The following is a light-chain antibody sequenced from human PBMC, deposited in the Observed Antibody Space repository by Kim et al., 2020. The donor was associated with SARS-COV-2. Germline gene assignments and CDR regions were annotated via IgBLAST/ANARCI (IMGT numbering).Light chain of an antibody. V-gene: IGKV3-20*01. Sequence: EIVLTQSPGTLSVSPGERATLSCRASQSLTTNSLAWYRQTPGQAPRLLIYSASTRATGIPDRFSGSGSGTDFTLTISRLEPEDFAVYSCQQYGSSPPTFGQGTKVDIK. CDR1: QSLTTNS. J-gene: IGKJ1*01. CDR2: SAS. CDR3: QQYGSSPPT.